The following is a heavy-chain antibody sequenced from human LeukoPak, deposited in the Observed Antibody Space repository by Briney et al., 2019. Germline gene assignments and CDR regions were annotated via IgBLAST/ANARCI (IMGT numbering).Heavy chain of an antibody. D-gene: IGHD6-19*01. CDR1: GGSISTSSYY. CDR3: ARRTDRSAWSTYFDY. Sequence: TSETLSLTXSVSGGSISTSSYYWDWIRQPPGKGLEWIGSLYYSGSTYYNPSLKGRVTISGDTSKNQFSLNLGSVTAADTAVYYCARRTDRSAWSTYFDYWGQGTLVTVSS. CDR2: LYYSGST. V-gene: IGHV4-39*01. J-gene: IGHJ4*02.